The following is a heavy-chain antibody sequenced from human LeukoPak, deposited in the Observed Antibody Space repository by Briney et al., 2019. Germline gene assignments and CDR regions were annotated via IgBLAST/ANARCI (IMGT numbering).Heavy chain of an antibody. D-gene: IGHD6-19*01. CDR3: AKSPGSSGWFFDY. CDR1: EFTLTTYG. CDR2: ISGSGGST. V-gene: IGHV3-23*01. J-gene: IGHJ4*02. Sequence: GGSLRLSCAASEFTLTTYGISWDRQAPGKGLKWVSGISGSGGSTYYADSVKGRFTISRDTSKNTLYLQMNSLRAEDTAVYYCAKSPGSSGWFFDYWGQGTLVTVSS.